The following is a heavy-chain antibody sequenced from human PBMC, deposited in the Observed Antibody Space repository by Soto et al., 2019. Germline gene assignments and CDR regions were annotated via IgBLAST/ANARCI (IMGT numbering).Heavy chain of an antibody. D-gene: IGHD6-6*01. CDR3: ARRRQLFHAFDS. V-gene: IGHV5-51*01. CDR2: IYPGDSDT. Sequence: GESLKISCKGSGYSFTIYCIGWVLQMPGKGLEWMGIIYPGDSDTRYSPSFQGQVTISADKSISTAYLQWSSLKASDTAMYYCARRRQLFHAFDSWGQGTMVTVSS. CDR1: GYSFTIYC. J-gene: IGHJ3*02.